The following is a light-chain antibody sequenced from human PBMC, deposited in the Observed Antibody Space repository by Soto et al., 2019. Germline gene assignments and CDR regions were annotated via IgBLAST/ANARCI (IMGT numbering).Light chain of an antibody. Sequence: QSALTQPRSVSGSPGQSVTISCTGTSTDVGYYNYVSWYQQHPGKAPKLMIYDVTKRPSGVPDRFSGSKSGNTASLTISGLQAEDEADYYCCSYAGYYTSVFGGGTQLTVL. J-gene: IGLJ2*01. CDR1: STDVGYYNY. CDR2: DVT. CDR3: CSYAGYYTSV. V-gene: IGLV2-11*01.